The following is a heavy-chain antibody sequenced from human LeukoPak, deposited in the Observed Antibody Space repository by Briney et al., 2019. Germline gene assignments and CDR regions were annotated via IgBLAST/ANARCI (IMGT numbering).Heavy chain of an antibody. CDR3: AKAPQTYDSSGYYFGAFDI. CDR1: GFTFSSYG. J-gene: IGHJ3*02. Sequence: GGSLRLFCAASGFTFSSYGMHWVRQAPGKGLEWVAFIRYDGSNKYYADSVKGRFTISRDNSKNTLYLQMNSLRAEDTAVYYCAKAPQTYDSSGYYFGAFDIWGQGTMVTVSS. D-gene: IGHD3-22*01. V-gene: IGHV3-30*02. CDR2: IRYDGSNK.